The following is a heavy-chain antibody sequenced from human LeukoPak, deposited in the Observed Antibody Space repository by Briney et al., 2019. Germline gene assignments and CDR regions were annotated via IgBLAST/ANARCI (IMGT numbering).Heavy chain of an antibody. V-gene: IGHV3-48*03. CDR2: ISSSGSTI. Sequence: GGSLRLSCAASGFTFSSYEMNWARQAPGKGLEWVSYISSSGSTIYYADSVKGRFTISRDNAKNSLYLQMNSLRAEDTAVYYCARRNSGSYSDYYYYYMDVWRKGTTVTVSS. CDR1: GFTFSSYE. CDR3: ARRNSGSYSDYYYYYMDV. D-gene: IGHD1-26*01. J-gene: IGHJ6*03.